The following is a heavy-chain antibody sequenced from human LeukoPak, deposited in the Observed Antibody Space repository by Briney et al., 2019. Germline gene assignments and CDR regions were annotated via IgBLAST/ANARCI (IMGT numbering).Heavy chain of an antibody. CDR2: INHSGST. Sequence: PSETLSLTCAVYGGSFSGYYWSWIRQPPGKGLEWIGEINHSGSTNYNPSLKSRVTISVDTSKNQFSLKLSSVTAADTAVYYCASYCSSTSCQNGALFDYWGQGTLVTVSS. D-gene: IGHD2-2*01. V-gene: IGHV4-34*01. J-gene: IGHJ4*02. CDR3: ASYCSSTSCQNGALFDY. CDR1: GGSFSGYY.